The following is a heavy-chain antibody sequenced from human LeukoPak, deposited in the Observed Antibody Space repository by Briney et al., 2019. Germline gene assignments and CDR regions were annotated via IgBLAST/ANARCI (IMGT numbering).Heavy chain of an antibody. V-gene: IGHV3-48*04. CDR1: GFTFSNYG. CDR2: ISSSGSTI. Sequence: GGSLRLSCAASGFTFSNYGMNWVRQAPGKGLEWVSYISSSGSTIYYADSVKGRFTISRDNAKNSLYLQMNSLRAEDTAVYYCAKDQVEWLSRVRVFDYWGQGTLVTVSS. CDR3: AKDQVEWLSRVRVFDY. J-gene: IGHJ4*02. D-gene: IGHD3-3*01.